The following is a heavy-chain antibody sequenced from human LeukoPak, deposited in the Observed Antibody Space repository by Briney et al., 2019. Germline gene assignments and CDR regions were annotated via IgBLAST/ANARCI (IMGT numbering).Heavy chain of an antibody. Sequence: PGGSLRLSCAASGFTFSSYWMSWVRQAPGKGLEWVANIKEDGSEKHYVDSVKGRFTISRDNAKNSLYLQMNSLRVEDTAVYYCARPLSSSWYNWGQGTLVTVSS. V-gene: IGHV3-7*01. J-gene: IGHJ4*02. CDR2: IKEDGSEK. CDR3: ARPLSSSWYN. CDR1: GFTFSSYW. D-gene: IGHD6-13*01.